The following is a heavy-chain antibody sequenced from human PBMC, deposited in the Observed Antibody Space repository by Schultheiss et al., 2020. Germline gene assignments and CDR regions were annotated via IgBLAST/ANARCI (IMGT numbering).Heavy chain of an antibody. Sequence: GGSLRLSCAASGFTFSSYAMHWVRQAPGKGLEWVAVISYDGSNKYYADSVKGRFTISRDNSKNTLYLQLDSLRAEDTAVHYCARYRDNSGPIDYWGQGTLVTVSS. D-gene: IGHD3-22*01. CDR2: ISYDGSNK. J-gene: IGHJ4*02. CDR1: GFTFSSYA. V-gene: IGHV3-30-3*01. CDR3: ARYRDNSGPIDY.